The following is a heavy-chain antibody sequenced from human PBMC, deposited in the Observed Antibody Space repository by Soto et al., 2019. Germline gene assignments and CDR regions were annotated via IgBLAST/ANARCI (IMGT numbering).Heavy chain of an antibody. CDR3: ARDRGLVVPAARFDP. CDR1: GYTFTSYG. Sequence: QVQLVQSGAEVKKPGASVKVSCTASGYTFTSYGISWVRQAPGQGLEWMGWISAYNGNTNYAQKLQGRVTMTTDTSTSTANMERRSLRSDDTAVYYGARDRGLVVPAARFDPWGQVTLVTGSS. V-gene: IGHV1-18*04. J-gene: IGHJ5*02. D-gene: IGHD2-2*01. CDR2: ISAYNGNT.